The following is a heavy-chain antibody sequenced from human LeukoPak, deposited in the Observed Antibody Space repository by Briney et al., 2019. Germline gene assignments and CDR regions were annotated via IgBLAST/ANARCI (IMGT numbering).Heavy chain of an antibody. J-gene: IGHJ4*02. CDR3: AAAGVPAAKLPVLRFLEWFSGAFDY. CDR1: GFIVSNNY. CDR2: IYSGGST. Sequence: GGSLRLSCAASGFIVSNNYMSWVRQAPGKGLEWVSVIYSGGSTHDADSVKGRFTISRDHSKNTLYLQMNSLRDEDTAVYYCAAAGVPAAKLPVLRFLEWFSGAFDYWGQGTLVTVSS. D-gene: IGHD3-3*01. V-gene: IGHV3-53*01.